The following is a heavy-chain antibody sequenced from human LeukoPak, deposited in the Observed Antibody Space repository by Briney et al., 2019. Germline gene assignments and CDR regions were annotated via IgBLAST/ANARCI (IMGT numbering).Heavy chain of an antibody. V-gene: IGHV3-43*02. CDR2: IRADGATT. J-gene: IGHJ4*02. CDR3: ARDNTGSYEY. CDR1: GFTFGDYD. Sequence: GGSLRLSCAASGFTFGDYDMHWVRQAPGKGLELVSLIRADGATTRYTDSVKGRFTISRDNSKDSLYLQMNSPRTEDTALYYCARDNTGSYEYWGQGTLVTVSP. D-gene: IGHD1-26*01.